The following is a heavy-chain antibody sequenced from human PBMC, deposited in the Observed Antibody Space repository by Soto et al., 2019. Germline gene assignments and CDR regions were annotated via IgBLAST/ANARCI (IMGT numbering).Heavy chain of an antibody. V-gene: IGHV4-38-2*01. CDR2: IYHSGST. Sequence: SETLSLTCAFSVYSISSGYYWGWIRQPPGKGLEWIGSIYHSGSTYYNPSLKSRVTISVDTSKNQFSLKLSSVTAADTAVYYCARSGTGYSYGHGFEPWGQGTLVSVSS. J-gene: IGHJ5*02. CDR1: VYSISSGYY. D-gene: IGHD5-18*01. CDR3: ARSGTGYSYGHGFEP.